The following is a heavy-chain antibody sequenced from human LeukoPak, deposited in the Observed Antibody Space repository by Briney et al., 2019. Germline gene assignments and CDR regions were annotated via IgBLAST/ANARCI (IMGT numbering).Heavy chain of an antibody. Sequence: PGGSLRLSCAASGXTFRAYWMHWVRQAPGKGLVWVSRINTDGSRTNYADSVKGRFTISRDNSKNTLYLQMNSRRAEDTAVYYCVRVLQGSDDWVDPWGQGTLVTVSS. CDR3: VRVLQGSDDWVDP. J-gene: IGHJ5*02. CDR1: GXTFRAYW. D-gene: IGHD3-16*01. CDR2: INTDGSRT. V-gene: IGHV3-74*01.